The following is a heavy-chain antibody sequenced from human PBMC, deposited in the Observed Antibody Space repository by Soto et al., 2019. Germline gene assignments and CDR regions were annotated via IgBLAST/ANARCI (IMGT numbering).Heavy chain of an antibody. D-gene: IGHD3-22*01. CDR1: GGSISSGGYS. Sequence: LSLTCAVSGGSISSGGYSWSWIRQHPGKGLEWIGYIYYSGSTYYNPSLKSRVTISVDPSNNQFSLKLSSVTAADTAVYYCARASYDSSTYYLDYWGQGTLVTVSS. CDR2: IYYSGST. V-gene: IGHV4-30-4*08. J-gene: IGHJ4*02. CDR3: ARASYDSSTYYLDY.